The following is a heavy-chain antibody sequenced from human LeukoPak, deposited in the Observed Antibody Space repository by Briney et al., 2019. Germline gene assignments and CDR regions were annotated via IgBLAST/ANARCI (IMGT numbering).Heavy chain of an antibody. CDR2: IKSKTDVGTT. D-gene: IGHD2-2*01. CDR1: GFTFSNAW. J-gene: IGHJ3*02. Sequence: PGGSLRLSCAAAGFTFSNAWMSWVRQAPGKGLEWVGRIKSKTDVGTTDYAAPVKCTFTMSRYDSKNTLYLQMNSLKTEDTAVYYCTTSSDIYGSSTSCYGPFRAGAFDIWGQGTMVTVAS. V-gene: IGHV3-15*01. CDR3: TTSSDIYGSSTSCYGPFRAGAFDI.